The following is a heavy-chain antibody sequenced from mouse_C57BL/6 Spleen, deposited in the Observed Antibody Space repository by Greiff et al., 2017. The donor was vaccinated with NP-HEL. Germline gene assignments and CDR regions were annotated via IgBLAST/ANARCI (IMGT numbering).Heavy chain of an antibody. V-gene: IGHV1-69*01. J-gene: IGHJ4*01. CDR2: IDPSDSYT. CDR1: GYTFTSYW. CDR3: ARSEKDYAMDY. Sequence: QVQLQQPGAELVMPGASVKLSCKASGYTFTSYWMHWVKQRPGQGLEWIGEIDPSDSYTNYNQKFKGKSTLTVDKSSSTAYMQLSSLTSEDSAVYYCARSEKDYAMDYWGQGTSVTVSS.